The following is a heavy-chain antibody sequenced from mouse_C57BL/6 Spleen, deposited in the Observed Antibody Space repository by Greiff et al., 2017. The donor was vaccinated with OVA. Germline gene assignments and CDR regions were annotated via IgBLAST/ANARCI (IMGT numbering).Heavy chain of an antibody. CDR2: IDPENGDT. V-gene: IGHV14-4*01. Sequence: EVQLQESGAELVRPGASVKLSCTASGFNIKDDYMHWVKQRPEQGLEWIGWIDPENGDTEYASKFQGKATITADTSSNTAYLQLSSLTSEDTAVYYCTTVDWYFEVWGTGTTVTVAS. CDR1: GFNIKDDY. D-gene: IGHD1-1*01. J-gene: IGHJ1*03. CDR3: TTVDWYFEV.